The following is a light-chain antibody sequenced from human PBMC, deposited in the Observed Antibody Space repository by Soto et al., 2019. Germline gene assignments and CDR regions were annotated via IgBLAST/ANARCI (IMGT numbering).Light chain of an antibody. CDR2: DVS. Sequence: QSALTQPRSVSGSPGQSVTISCTGTSSVVGGYNYVSWYQQHPGKAPKLMIYDVSKRPSGVPDRFSGSKSGNTASLTISGLQAEDEADYYCCSDAGTYTSVFGGGTQLTVL. J-gene: IGLJ3*02. CDR3: CSDAGTYTSV. CDR1: SSVVGGYNY. V-gene: IGLV2-11*01.